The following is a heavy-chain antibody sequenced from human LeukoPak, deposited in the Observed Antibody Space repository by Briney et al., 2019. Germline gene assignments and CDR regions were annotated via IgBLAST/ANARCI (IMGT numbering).Heavy chain of an antibody. D-gene: IGHD3-3*01. CDR3: ARETYYDFWSGYLGQDYGMDV. CDR1: GFTFSSYW. Sequence: PGGSLRLSCAASGFTFSSYWMHWVRQGPGKGLVWVSRINGDGSITNYADSVKGRFTISRDNARNTLYLQMNSLRAEDTAVYYCARETYYDFWSGYLGQDYGMDVWGQGTTVTVSS. V-gene: IGHV3-74*01. CDR2: INGDGSIT. J-gene: IGHJ6*02.